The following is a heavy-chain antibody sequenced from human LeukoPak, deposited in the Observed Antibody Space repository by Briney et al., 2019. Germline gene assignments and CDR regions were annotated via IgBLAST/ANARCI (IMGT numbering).Heavy chain of an antibody. Sequence: GGSLRLSCAASGFTFSNFAMSWVRQAPGKGLEWVSALTDNGGSTYYADSGKGRFTISRDNSKNTLYLQMHSLRAEDTAVYYCAKHAYNGYGADYFDYWGQGTLVTVSS. CDR1: GFTFSNFA. J-gene: IGHJ4*02. CDR2: LTDNGGST. CDR3: AKHAYNGYGADYFDY. V-gene: IGHV3-23*01. D-gene: IGHD5-12*01.